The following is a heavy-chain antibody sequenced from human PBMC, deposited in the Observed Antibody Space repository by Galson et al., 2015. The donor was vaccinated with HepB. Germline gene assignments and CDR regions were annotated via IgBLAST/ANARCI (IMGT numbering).Heavy chain of an antibody. CDR3: AKELTGSIAAPPYLLFDY. J-gene: IGHJ4*02. Sequence: MHWVRQAPGKGLEWVAVISYDGSNKYYADSVKGRFTISRDNSKNTLYLQMNSLRAEDTAVYYCAKELTGSIAAPPYLLFDYWGQGTLVTVSS. V-gene: IGHV3-30*18. D-gene: IGHD6-6*01. CDR2: ISYDGSNK.